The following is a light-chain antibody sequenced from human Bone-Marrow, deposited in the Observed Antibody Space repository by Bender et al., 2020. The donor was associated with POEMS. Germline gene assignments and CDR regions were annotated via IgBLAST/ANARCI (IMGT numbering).Light chain of an antibody. CDR2: ANT. Sequence: QSVLTQPPSASGTPGQRVTISCSGSSSNIGTNPVNWYQQLPGTAPKLLIYANTKRPAGVPDRFSGSKSGTSASLAISGLQSKDEGDYYCAAWDASLNALFGGGTKLTVL. V-gene: IGLV1-44*01. CDR3: AAWDASLNAL. CDR1: SSNIGTNP. J-gene: IGLJ3*02.